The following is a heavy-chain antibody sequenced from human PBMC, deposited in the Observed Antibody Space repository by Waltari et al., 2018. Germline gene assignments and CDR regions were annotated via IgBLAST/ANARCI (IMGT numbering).Heavy chain of an antibody. V-gene: IGHV4-59*01. CDR1: GGSISSYY. CDR3: ARGESPYYYYYMDV. Sequence: QVQLQESGPGLVKPSETLSLTCTVSGGSISSYYWSWIRQPPGKGLEWIGYIYYSGSTNYNPSLKSRVTISVDTSKNQFSLKLSSVTAADTAVYYCARGESPYYYYYMDVWGKGTTVTVSS. J-gene: IGHJ6*03. CDR2: IYYSGST.